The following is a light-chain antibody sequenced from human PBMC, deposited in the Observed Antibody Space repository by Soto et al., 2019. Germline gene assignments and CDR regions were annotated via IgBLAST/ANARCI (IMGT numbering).Light chain of an antibody. V-gene: IGKV1-5*03. CDR2: KAS. J-gene: IGKJ3*01. Sequence: DIQMTQSPATLSASVGDRVTITCRASQIIDSYLAWYQKKPGKAPKSLIYKASSLDSGVPSRFSGSGSGTEFTLTIRSLQPDDVATYYFQHYASSYFTLSRGTTVD. CDR1: QIIDSY. CDR3: QHYASSYFT.